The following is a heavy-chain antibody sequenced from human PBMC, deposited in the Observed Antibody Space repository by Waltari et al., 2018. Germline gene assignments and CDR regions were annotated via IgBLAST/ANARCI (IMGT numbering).Heavy chain of an antibody. CDR1: GFTFSNFA. CDR2: IRYDGSNK. CDR3: AKDKGTMIERPWYFDY. D-gene: IGHD3-22*01. Sequence: QVQLVESGGGVVQPGGSLRLSCAASGFTFSNFAMHWVRLAPGKGLEWVAFIRYDGSNKYYTDSVKGRFTISRDNSKNTLYLQMNSLRSEDTAVYYCAKDKGTMIERPWYFDYWGQGTLVTVSS. J-gene: IGHJ4*02. V-gene: IGHV3-30*02.